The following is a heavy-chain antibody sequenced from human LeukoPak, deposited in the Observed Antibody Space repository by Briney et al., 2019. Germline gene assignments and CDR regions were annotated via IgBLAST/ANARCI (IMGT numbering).Heavy chain of an antibody. D-gene: IGHD6-13*01. CDR3: ARDPQGIATLDH. CDR2: IYYSGST. J-gene: IGHJ4*02. V-gene: IGHV4-59*01. Sequence: KASETLSLTCTVSGGSISRYYWSWIRQPPGKGLEWIGYIYYSGSTNYNPSLKSRVTISVDTSKNQFSLKLSSVTAADTAVYYCARDPQGIATLDHWGQGTLVTVSS. CDR1: GGSISRYY.